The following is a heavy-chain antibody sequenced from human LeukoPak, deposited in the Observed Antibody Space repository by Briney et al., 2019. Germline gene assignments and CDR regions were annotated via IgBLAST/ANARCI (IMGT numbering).Heavy chain of an antibody. CDR2: IYYSGST. Sequence: SQTLSPTCTVSGGSISSGDYYWSWIRQPPGKGLEWIGYIYYSGSTYYNPSLKSRVTISVDTSKNQFSLKLSSVTAADTAVYYCASFPYCSSTSCYLWNWFDPWGQGTLVTVSS. CDR1: GGSISSGDYY. CDR3: ASFPYCSSTSCYLWNWFDP. V-gene: IGHV4-30-4*08. D-gene: IGHD2-2*01. J-gene: IGHJ5*02.